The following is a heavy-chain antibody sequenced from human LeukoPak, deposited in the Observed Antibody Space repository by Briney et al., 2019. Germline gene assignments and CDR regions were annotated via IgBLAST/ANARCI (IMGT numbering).Heavy chain of an antibody. Sequence: SETLSLTCTVSGGSISSGGYYWSWIRQHPGKGLEWIGYIYYSGSTYYNPSLKSRVTISVDTSKNQFSLKLSSVTAADTAVYYCAREGGVLRFLEWLAHPLPGDIYYYYGMDVWGQGTTVTVSS. J-gene: IGHJ6*02. D-gene: IGHD3-3*01. V-gene: IGHV4-31*03. CDR2: IYYSGST. CDR3: AREGGVLRFLEWLAHPLPGDIYYYYGMDV. CDR1: GGSISSGGYY.